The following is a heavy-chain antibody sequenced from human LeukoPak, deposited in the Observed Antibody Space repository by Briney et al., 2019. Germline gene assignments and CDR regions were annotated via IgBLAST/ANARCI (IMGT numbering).Heavy chain of an antibody. Sequence: GGSLRLSCAASGFTFSSYAMSWVRQAPGKGLEWVSAISGSGGSTYYADSVKGRFTISRDNSKNTLYLQMNSLRAEDTALYYCAKVEGELWTRGAFDIWGQGTMVTVSS. D-gene: IGHD3-16*01. CDR2: ISGSGGST. CDR3: AKVEGELWTRGAFDI. CDR1: GFTFSSYA. J-gene: IGHJ3*02. V-gene: IGHV3-23*01.